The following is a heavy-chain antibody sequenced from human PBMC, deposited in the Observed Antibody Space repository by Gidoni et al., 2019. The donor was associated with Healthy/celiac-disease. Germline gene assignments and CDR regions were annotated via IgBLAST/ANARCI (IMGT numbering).Heavy chain of an antibody. CDR2: IYSGGST. J-gene: IGHJ4*02. CDR3: ARDQKIGTGEDY. CDR1: GFTVSSNY. D-gene: IGHD7-27*01. Sequence: EVQLVESGGGLIQPGGSLRLSCAASGFTVSSNYMSWVRQAPWKGLAWVSVIYSGGSTYYADSVKDRFTISRDNSKNTLYLQMNSLRAEDTAVYYCARDQKIGTGEDYWGQGTLVTVSS. V-gene: IGHV3-53*01.